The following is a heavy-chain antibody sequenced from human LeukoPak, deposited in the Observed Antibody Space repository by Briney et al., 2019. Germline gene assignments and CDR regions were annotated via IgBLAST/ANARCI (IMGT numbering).Heavy chain of an antibody. J-gene: IGHJ4*02. CDR2: ISSSSSYT. D-gene: IGHD3-22*01. Sequence: GGSLRLSCAASGFTFSDYYMSWIRQAPGKGLEWVSYISSSSSYTNYADSVKGRFTISRDNAKNSLYLQMNSLRAEDTAVYYCARGLRNYYDSSGYYWDYWGQGTLVTVSS. CDR3: ARGLRNYYDSSGYYWDY. V-gene: IGHV3-11*05. CDR1: GFTFSDYY.